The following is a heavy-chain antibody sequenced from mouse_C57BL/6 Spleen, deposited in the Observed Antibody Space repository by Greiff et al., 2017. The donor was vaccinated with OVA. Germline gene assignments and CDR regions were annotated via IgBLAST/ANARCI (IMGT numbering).Heavy chain of an antibody. D-gene: IGHD2-4*01. V-gene: IGHV1-18*01. CDR3: ARGDYDGWFAY. J-gene: IGHJ3*01. CDR1: GYTFTDYN. CDR2: INPNNGGT. Sequence: EVKLLESGPELVKPGASVKIPCKASGYTFTDYNMDWVKQSHGKSLEWIGDINPNNGGTIYNQKFKGKATLTVVKSSSTAYMELRSLTSEDTAVYYCARGDYDGWFAYWGQGTLVTVSA.